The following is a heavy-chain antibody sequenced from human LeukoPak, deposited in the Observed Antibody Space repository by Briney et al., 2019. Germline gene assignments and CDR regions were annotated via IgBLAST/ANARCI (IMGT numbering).Heavy chain of an antibody. CDR3: ANEAYYDILSGSEAEGFMDV. CDR1: GFTFSNNW. CDR2: ISADGSST. J-gene: IGHJ6*03. V-gene: IGHV3-74*01. Sequence: TGGSLRLSCAASGFTFSNNWMHWVRQAPGKGLVWVSRISADGSSTSYADSVKGRFTISRDNSKNTLFLEMNRLRAEDTAIYYCANEAYYDILSGSEAEGFMDVWGKGTAVIVSS. D-gene: IGHD3-9*01.